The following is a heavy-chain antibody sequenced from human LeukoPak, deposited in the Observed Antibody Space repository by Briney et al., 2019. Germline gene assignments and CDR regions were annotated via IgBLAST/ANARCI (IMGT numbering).Heavy chain of an antibody. CDR2: IRSKAYGGTT. Sequence: GGSLRLSCTASGFTFGDYAMSWFRQAPGKGLEWVGFIRSKAYGGTTEYAASVKGRFTISRDDSKSIAYLQMNSLKTEDTAVYYCTRDHPYDYVWGSYLARGQGTLVTVSS. J-gene: IGHJ4*02. V-gene: IGHV3-49*03. D-gene: IGHD3-16*02. CDR1: GFTFGDYA. CDR3: TRDHPYDYVWGSYLA.